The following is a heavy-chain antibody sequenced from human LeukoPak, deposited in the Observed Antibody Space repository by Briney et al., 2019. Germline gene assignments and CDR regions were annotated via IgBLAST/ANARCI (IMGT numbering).Heavy chain of an antibody. CDR3: ARGSSAGASLRHDY. D-gene: IGHD1-26*01. Sequence: PGGSLRLSCAASGFTFSSYWMSWVRQAPGKGLEWVANIKQDGSEENFVDSVKGRFTISRDNAKKSLYLQMNSPRAEDTAVYYCARGSSAGASLRHDYWGQGTLVTASS. V-gene: IGHV3-7*01. J-gene: IGHJ4*02. CDR2: IKQDGSEE. CDR1: GFTFSSYW.